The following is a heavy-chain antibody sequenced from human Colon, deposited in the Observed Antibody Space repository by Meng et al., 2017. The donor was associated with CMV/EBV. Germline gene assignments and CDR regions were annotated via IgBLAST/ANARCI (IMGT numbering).Heavy chain of an antibody. CDR3: ARELESGGLDY. V-gene: IGHV1-2*06. Sequence: CKAYGFTFSAYYIPWGRQAPGQGLEWVGRINPISGGTTYAQKFKGRVTLTRDTSISTDYMEVGRLTSDDTAVYFCARELESGGLDYWGQGTLVTVSS. CDR1: GFTFSAYY. D-gene: IGHD3-3*01. CDR2: INPISGGT. J-gene: IGHJ4*02.